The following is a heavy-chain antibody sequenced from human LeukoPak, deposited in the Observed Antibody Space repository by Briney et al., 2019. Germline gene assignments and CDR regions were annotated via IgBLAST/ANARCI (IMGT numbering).Heavy chain of an antibody. Sequence: SGPTLVNPTQTLTLTCTFSGFSLSTSGVGVGWIRQPPGKALEWLALIYWNDDKRYSPSLKSRLTITKDTSKNQVVLTMTNMDPLDTATYYCAHRSQYYYDSSGYDFDYWGQGTLVTVSS. CDR3: AHRSQYYYDSSGYDFDY. V-gene: IGHV2-5*01. D-gene: IGHD3-22*01. CDR2: IYWNDDK. J-gene: IGHJ4*02. CDR1: GFSLSTSGVG.